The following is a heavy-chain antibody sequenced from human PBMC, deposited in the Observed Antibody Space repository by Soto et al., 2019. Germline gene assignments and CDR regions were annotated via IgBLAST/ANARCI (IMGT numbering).Heavy chain of an antibody. J-gene: IGHJ4*02. CDR1: GYSFTSYW. Sequence: GESLKISCKGSGYSFTSYWIGWVRQMPGKGLEWMGIIYPGDSDTRYSPSFQGQVTISADKSISTAYLQWSSLKASDTAMYYCARGKTSDSSGWYYFDYWGQGTLVTVSS. CDR2: IYPGDSDT. CDR3: ARGKTSDSSGWYYFDY. V-gene: IGHV5-51*01. D-gene: IGHD6-19*01.